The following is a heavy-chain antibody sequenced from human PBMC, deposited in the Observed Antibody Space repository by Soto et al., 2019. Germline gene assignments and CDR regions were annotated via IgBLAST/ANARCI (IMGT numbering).Heavy chain of an antibody. J-gene: IGHJ4*02. V-gene: IGHV1-69*13. Sequence: SVKVCCKASGGTFSSYAISWVRQAPGQGLEWMGGIIPIFGTANYAQKFQGRVTITADESTSTAYMELSSLRSEDTAVYYCARADALYYYDSSGYYTLAYWGQGTLVTVSS. CDR1: GGTFSSYA. CDR2: IIPIFGTA. D-gene: IGHD3-22*01. CDR3: ARADALYYYDSSGYYTLAY.